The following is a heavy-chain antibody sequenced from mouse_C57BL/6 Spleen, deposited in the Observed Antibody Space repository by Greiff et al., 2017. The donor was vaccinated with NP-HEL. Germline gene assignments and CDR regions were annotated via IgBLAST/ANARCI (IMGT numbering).Heavy chain of an antibody. D-gene: IGHD1-1*01. CDR3: ARSGYYGSSRWFAY. Sequence: QVHVKQSGAELVRPGPSVKMSCKASGYTFTNYWIGWAKQRPGHGLEWIGDIYPGGGYTNYNEKFKGKATLTADKSSSTAYMQFSSLTSEDSAIYYCARSGYYGSSRWFAYWGQGTLVTVSA. J-gene: IGHJ3*01. V-gene: IGHV1-63*01. CDR1: GYTFTNYW. CDR2: IYPGGGYT.